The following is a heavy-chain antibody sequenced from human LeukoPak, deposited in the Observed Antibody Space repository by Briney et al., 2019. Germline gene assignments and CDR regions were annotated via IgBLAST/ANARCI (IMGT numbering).Heavy chain of an antibody. V-gene: IGHV4-31*03. CDR2: IYYSGST. CDR1: GGSISSGGYY. D-gene: IGHD5-12*01. J-gene: IGHJ4*02. Sequence: SQTLSLTCTVSGGSISSGGYYWSWIRQHPEKGLEWIGYIYYSGSTYYNPSLKSRVTISVDTSKNQFSLKLSSVTAADTAVYYCARGTSGYDYFDYWGQGTLVTVSS. CDR3: ARGTSGYDYFDY.